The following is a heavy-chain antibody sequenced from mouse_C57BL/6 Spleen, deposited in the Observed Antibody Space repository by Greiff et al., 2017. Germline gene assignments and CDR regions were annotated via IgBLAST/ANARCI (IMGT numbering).Heavy chain of an antibody. Sequence: EVNVVESGGDLVKPGGSLKLSCAASGFTFSSYGMSWVRQTPDKRLEWVATISSGGSYTYYPDSVKGRFTISRDNAKNTLYLQMSSLKSEDTAMYYCARGMIKDAMDYWGQGTSVTVSS. CDR2: ISSGGSYT. V-gene: IGHV5-6*01. CDR3: ARGMIKDAMDY. D-gene: IGHD2-4*01. J-gene: IGHJ4*01. CDR1: GFTFSSYG.